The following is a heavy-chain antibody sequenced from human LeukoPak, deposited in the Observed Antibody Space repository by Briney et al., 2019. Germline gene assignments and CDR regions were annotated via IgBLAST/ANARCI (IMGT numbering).Heavy chain of an antibody. Sequence: PGRSLRLSCAASGFTFSSYGMHWVRQAPGKGLEWVSAISGSGGSTYYADSVKGRFTISRDNSKNTLYLQMNSLRAEDTAVYYCAKGTLWELPLAPFDYWGQGTLVTVSS. D-gene: IGHD1-26*01. CDR3: AKGTLWELPLAPFDY. J-gene: IGHJ4*02. CDR2: ISGSGGST. CDR1: GFTFSSYG. V-gene: IGHV3-23*01.